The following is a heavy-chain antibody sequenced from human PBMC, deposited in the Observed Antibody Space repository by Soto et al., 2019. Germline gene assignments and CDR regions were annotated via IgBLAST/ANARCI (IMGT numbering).Heavy chain of an antibody. CDR2: IYYSGST. J-gene: IGHJ4*02. V-gene: IGHV4-39*01. CDR3: ARRGSGSYSDY. CDR1: GGSISSSSYY. D-gene: IGHD3-10*01. Sequence: QLQLQESGPGLVKPSETLSLTCTVSGGSISSSSYYWGWIRQPPGKGLEWIGSIYYSGSTYYNPPLTSRVTISVATSKNQFSLKLSSVTAADTAVYYCARRGSGSYSDYWGQGTLVTVSS.